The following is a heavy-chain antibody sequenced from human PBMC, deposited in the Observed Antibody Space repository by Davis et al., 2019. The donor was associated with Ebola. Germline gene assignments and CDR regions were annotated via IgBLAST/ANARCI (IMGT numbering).Heavy chain of an antibody. CDR2: IKQDGSVT. CDR1: GFTFSSYG. V-gene: IGHV3-7*01. D-gene: IGHD3-3*01. J-gene: IGHJ6*02. CDR3: AREYEDVLGFLEWGKKRDYYAMDV. Sequence: GGSLRLSCAASGFTFSSYGMHWVRQAPGKGLEWVANIKQDGSVTYYVESVKGRFTISRDNAKHSLDLQMSSLRAEDTAVYYCAREYEDVLGFLEWGKKRDYYAMDVWGQGTTVTVSS.